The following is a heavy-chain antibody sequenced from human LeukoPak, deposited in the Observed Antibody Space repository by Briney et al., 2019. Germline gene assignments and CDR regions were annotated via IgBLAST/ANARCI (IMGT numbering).Heavy chain of an antibody. V-gene: IGHV3-30*02. CDR2: IRYDGSNK. CDR3: AKAPSIFGVVPDY. Sequence: GGSLRLSCAASGFTFSSYGMHWVRQAPGKGLEWVAFIRYDGSNKYYADSVKGRFTISRDNSKNTLYLQMNSLRAEDTAVYYCAKAPSIFGVVPDYWGQGTLVTVSS. D-gene: IGHD3-3*01. CDR1: GFTFSSYG. J-gene: IGHJ4*02.